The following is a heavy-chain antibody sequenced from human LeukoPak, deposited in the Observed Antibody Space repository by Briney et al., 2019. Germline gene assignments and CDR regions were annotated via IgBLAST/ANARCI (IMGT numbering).Heavy chain of an antibody. CDR2: ISYSGTT. CDR1: GGSISSGGYY. Sequence: SETLSLTCTVSGGSISSGGYYWSWIRQHPGKGLVWIGYISYSGTTYYNPSLKSRVTISVDTSKSQFSLKLSSVTAADTAVYYCARDYDILSRGWFDPWGQGTLVTVSS. CDR3: ARDYDILSRGWFDP. D-gene: IGHD3-9*01. V-gene: IGHV4-31*03. J-gene: IGHJ5*02.